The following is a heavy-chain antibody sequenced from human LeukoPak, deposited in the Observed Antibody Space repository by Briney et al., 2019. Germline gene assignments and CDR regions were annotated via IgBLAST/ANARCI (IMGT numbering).Heavy chain of an antibody. CDR1: GFTFRNYV. D-gene: IGHD6-19*01. V-gene: IGHV3-21*01. Sequence: GGSLRLSCAASGFTFRNYVIHWVRQAPGKGLEWVSSISSSSSYIYYADSVEGRFTTSRDNAKNSLYLQMNSLRAEDTAVYYCARDSIAVAGTIYWGQGTLVTVSS. J-gene: IGHJ4*02. CDR2: ISSSSSYI. CDR3: ARDSIAVAGTIY.